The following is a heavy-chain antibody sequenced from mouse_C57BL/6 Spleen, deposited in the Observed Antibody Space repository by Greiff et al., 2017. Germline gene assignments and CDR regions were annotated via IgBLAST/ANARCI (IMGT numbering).Heavy chain of an antibody. Sequence: EVKVVESGGDLVKPGGSLKLSCAASGFTFSSYCMSWVRQTPDKRLEWVATISSGGSYTYYPARVKGRFTISRDNAKNTLYLQMSSLKSEDTAMYYCARHVEGYYGSSYGLDYWGQGTTLTVSS. CDR1: GFTFSSYC. CDR2: ISSGGSYT. V-gene: IGHV5-6*01. J-gene: IGHJ2*01. D-gene: IGHD1-1*01. CDR3: ARHVEGYYGSSYGLDY.